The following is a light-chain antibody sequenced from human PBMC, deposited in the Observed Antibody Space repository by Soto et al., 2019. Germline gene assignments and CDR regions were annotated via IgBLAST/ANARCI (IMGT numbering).Light chain of an antibody. CDR2: GAS. CDR3: QQYGSSLWT. Sequence: EIVLTQSPGTLSLSPGERATLSCRASQSVSSSYLAWYQQKPGQGPRLLIYGASSRATGIPDRFSGSGSGTDFTLTISRLEPEDFAVDYCQQYGSSLWTFGQGTKVEIK. J-gene: IGKJ1*01. V-gene: IGKV3-20*01. CDR1: QSVSSSY.